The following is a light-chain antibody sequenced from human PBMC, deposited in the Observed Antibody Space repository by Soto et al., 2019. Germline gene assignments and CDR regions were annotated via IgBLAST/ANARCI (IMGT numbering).Light chain of an antibody. CDR1: QSVSSY. CDR3: QQRSDWPWT. V-gene: IGKV3-11*01. J-gene: IGKJ1*01. CDR2: EAS. Sequence: EIVLTQSPATLSLSPGEIATLSFSASQSVSSYLACYQQKPGQAPRLLMYEASNRATGIPARFSGGGSGTDFTLTISSLEPEDFAVYYCQQRSDWPWTFGQGTKVDIK.